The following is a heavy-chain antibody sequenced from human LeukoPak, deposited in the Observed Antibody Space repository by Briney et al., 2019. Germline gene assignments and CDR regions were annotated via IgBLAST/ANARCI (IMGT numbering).Heavy chain of an antibody. V-gene: IGHV3-30*18. Sequence: PGGSLRLSCAASGFTFSSYGMHWVRQAPGKGLEWVAVISYDGSNKYYADSVKGRFTISRDNSKNTLSLQMNSLRAEDTALYYCGKEGSSWYDYWGQGTLVTVSS. CDR1: GFTFSSYG. D-gene: IGHD6-13*01. CDR2: ISYDGSNK. CDR3: GKEGSSWYDY. J-gene: IGHJ4*02.